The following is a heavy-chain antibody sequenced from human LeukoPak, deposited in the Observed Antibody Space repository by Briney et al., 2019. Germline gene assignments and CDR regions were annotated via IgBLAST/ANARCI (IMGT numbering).Heavy chain of an antibody. CDR3: ARNLRPDFDY. CDR1: GDSVYSGSSA. J-gene: IGHJ4*02. Sequence: SQTLSLTCAISGDSVYSGSSAWSWIRQSPSRGLEWLGRTYYRSKWNHDYAESVKSRITINPDTSKNEFSLQLNSVTPEGTAVYYYARNLRPDFDYWGQGTLVTVSS. V-gene: IGHV6-1*01. CDR2: TYYRSKWNH.